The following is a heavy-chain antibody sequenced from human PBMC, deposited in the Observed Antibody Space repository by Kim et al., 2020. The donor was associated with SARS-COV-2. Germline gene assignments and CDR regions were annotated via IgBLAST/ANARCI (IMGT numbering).Heavy chain of an antibody. CDR1: GFTFSNSA. Sequence: GGSMRLSCAASGFTFSNSAMSWVRQAPGKGLEWVASISGSSVTSSYADSVKGRFTISRDNSKNTLHLQMNSLRAEDTAVYFCAKSKGYYNPPLARYFDYWGQGTLLTVSS. CDR3: AKSKGYYNPPLARYFDY. V-gene: IGHV3-23*01. J-gene: IGHJ4*02. D-gene: IGHD3-9*01. CDR2: ISGSSVTS.